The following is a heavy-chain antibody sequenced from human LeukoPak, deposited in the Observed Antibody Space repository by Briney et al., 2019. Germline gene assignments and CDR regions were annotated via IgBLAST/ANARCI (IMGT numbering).Heavy chain of an antibody. CDR3: ARDTSLYSFPYYFDY. D-gene: IGHD5/OR15-5a*01. CDR2: ISSSSSYI. CDR1: GFTFSSYS. J-gene: IGHJ4*02. Sequence: GGSLRLSCAASGFTFSSYSMNWVRQAPGKGLEWVSSISSSSSYIYYADSVKGRFTISRDNAKNSLYLQMNSLRAEDTAVYYCARDTSLYSFPYYFDYWGQGTLVTVSS. V-gene: IGHV3-21*01.